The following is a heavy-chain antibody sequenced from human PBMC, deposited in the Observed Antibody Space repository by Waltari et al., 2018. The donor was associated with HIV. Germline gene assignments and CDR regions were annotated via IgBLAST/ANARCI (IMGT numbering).Heavy chain of an antibody. CDR1: GFIFTGFR. CDR3: ARDSRGSTWSLNWFDP. Sequence: EVQLVESGGGPVKPGESLRLPCGKSGFIFTGFRMKWVRQAPGKGPEWVSSISSSGNFKHYADSVKGRFTISRDNAENSLYLQMNGLRAEDTAIYYCARDSRGSTWSLNWFDPWGQGTLVTVSS. CDR2: ISSSGNFK. J-gene: IGHJ5*02. V-gene: IGHV3-21*02. D-gene: IGHD6-6*01.